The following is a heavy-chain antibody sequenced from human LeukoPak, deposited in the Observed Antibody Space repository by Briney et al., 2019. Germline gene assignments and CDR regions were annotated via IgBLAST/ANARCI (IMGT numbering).Heavy chain of an antibody. D-gene: IGHD5-18*01. Sequence: PGGSLRLSCAASGFTFSSYWMSWVRQAPGKGLEWVSNIKQDGSEKYYVDSVKGRFTISRDNAKNSLYLQMNSLRAEDTAVYYCARDLDMDTTYFDFWGQGTLVTVSS. CDR1: GFTFSSYW. CDR3: ARDLDMDTTYFDF. J-gene: IGHJ4*02. CDR2: IKQDGSEK. V-gene: IGHV3-7*01.